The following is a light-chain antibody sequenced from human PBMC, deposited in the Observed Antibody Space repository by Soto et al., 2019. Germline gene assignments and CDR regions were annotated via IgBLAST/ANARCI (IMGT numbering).Light chain of an antibody. CDR3: QQRYSTPRT. CDR2: DAS. J-gene: IGKJ1*01. V-gene: IGKV1-5*01. Sequence: DILLTQSPSTLSLSVGDRATITCRASQSVSTCLAWYQQRPGQPPKLLIHDASSLDSGVPSRFSGSGSGTDFTLTISSLQPDDFAAYYCQQRYSTPRTFGQGTKVDIK. CDR1: QSVSTC.